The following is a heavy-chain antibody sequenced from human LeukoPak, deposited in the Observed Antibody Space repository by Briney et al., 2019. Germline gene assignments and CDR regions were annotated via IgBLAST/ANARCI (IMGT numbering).Heavy chain of an antibody. CDR2: ISSSSSYI. D-gene: IGHD3-16*01. Sequence: GESLKISCAASGFTFSSYSMNWVRQAPGKGLEWVSSISSSSSYIYYADSVKGRFTISRDNAKNSLYLQMNSLRAEDTAVYYCARDWGGAWRAFDIWGQGTMVTVSS. CDR1: GFTFSSYS. CDR3: ARDWGGAWRAFDI. V-gene: IGHV3-21*01. J-gene: IGHJ3*02.